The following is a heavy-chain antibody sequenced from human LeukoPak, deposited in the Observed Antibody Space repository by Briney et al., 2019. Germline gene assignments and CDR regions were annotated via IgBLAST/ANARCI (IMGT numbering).Heavy chain of an antibody. Sequence: GGSLRLSCAASGFTFSDYYMSWIRQAPGKGLEWVSYISSSGSTIYYADSVKGRFTISRDNAKNSLYLQMNSLRAEDTAVYYCARDRPETYYDYVWGSYLVYWGQGTLVTVSS. D-gene: IGHD3-16*02. J-gene: IGHJ4*02. CDR2: ISSSGSTI. CDR3: ARDRPETYYDYVWGSYLVY. V-gene: IGHV3-11*04. CDR1: GFTFSDYY.